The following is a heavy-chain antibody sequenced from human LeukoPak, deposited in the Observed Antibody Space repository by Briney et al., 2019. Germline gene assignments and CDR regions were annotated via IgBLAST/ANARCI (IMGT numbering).Heavy chain of an antibody. CDR1: GRSISSYY. Sequence: SETLSLTCTVSGRSISSYYCSSIRQPTGRGLEWIGYIYYSGRTNYNPSLKGRVTISVDTSKNQFSLKLSSVTAADTAVYYCARGTYYDILSGYPYYYYMDVWGKGTTVTVSS. CDR3: ARGTYYDILSGYPYYYYMDV. J-gene: IGHJ6*03. D-gene: IGHD3-9*01. CDR2: IYYSGRT. V-gene: IGHV4-59*01.